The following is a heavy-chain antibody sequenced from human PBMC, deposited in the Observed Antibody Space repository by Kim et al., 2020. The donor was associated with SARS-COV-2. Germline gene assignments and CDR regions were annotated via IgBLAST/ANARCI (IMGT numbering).Heavy chain of an antibody. Sequence: SETLSLTCSVSGGSISNRNYYWGWIRQPPGMGLEWIGSVDYSATTNYNPSLESRVTISVDTVRNQFSLTLTSVTAADTAVYYCARGLLAWRYSGFDAENWFDPWGQGTLVTVSS. CDR1: GGSISNRNYY. D-gene: IGHD5-12*01. CDR2: VDYSATT. CDR3: ARGLLAWRYSGFDAENWFDP. J-gene: IGHJ5*02. V-gene: IGHV4-39*07.